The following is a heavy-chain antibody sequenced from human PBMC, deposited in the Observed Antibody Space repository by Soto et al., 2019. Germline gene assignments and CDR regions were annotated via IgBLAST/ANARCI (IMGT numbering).Heavy chain of an antibody. CDR1: GLTFRSYW. CDR2: IWHDGTKQ. V-gene: IGHV3-33*08. J-gene: IGHJ5*02. Sequence: GGSLRLSCAASGLTFRSYWMHWVRQAPGKGLEWVAIIWHDGTKQYYGDSVKGRFTISRDNSRNTLSLQMNSLRVEDTAVYYCARDGDTTNHYSRFDPWGQGTPVTVSS. CDR3: ARDGDTTNHYSRFDP. D-gene: IGHD2-15*01.